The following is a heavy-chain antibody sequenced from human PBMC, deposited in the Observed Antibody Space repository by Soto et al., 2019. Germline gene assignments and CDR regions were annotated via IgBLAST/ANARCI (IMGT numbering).Heavy chain of an antibody. D-gene: IGHD3-3*01. Sequence: QVQVVESGGGVVQPGRSLRLSCAASGFTFRSYAIHWFRQAPGKGLEWVAVISRDGTNKYYVDSVKGRFTISRDNSKHTVYLQMNSLRDEDSAMFYCARSRSGAVADSFDFWGQGNMVTASS. CDR2: ISRDGTNK. V-gene: IGHV3-30*04. CDR3: ARSRSGAVADSFDF. J-gene: IGHJ4*02. CDR1: GFTFRSYA.